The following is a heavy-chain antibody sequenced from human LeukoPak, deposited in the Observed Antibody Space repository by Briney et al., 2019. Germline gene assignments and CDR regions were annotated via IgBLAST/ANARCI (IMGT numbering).Heavy chain of an antibody. V-gene: IGHV3-30*02. CDR3: AKDGGYCSSTSCYNYYYMDV. Sequence: GGSLRLSCAASGFTFSSYGVHWVRQAPGKGLEWVAFIWYDGSNKYYADSVKGRFTISRDNSKNTLYLQMNSLRAEDTAVYYCAKDGGYCSSTSCYNYYYMDVWGKGTTVTVSS. D-gene: IGHD2-2*02. CDR2: IWYDGSNK. CDR1: GFTFSSYG. J-gene: IGHJ6*03.